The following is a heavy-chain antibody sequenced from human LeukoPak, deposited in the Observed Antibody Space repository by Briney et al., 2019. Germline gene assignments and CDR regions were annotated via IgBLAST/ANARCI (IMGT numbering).Heavy chain of an antibody. CDR2: IYYSGST. Sequence: PSQTLSLTCTVSGGSISRGDYYWSWIRQPPGKGLEWIGYIYYSGSTYYNPSLKSRVTISVDASKNQFSLKLSSVTAADTAVYYCARAVVVPAAILFDYWGEETLVTVSS. CDR1: GGSISRGDYY. D-gene: IGHD2-2*01. CDR3: ARAVVVPAAILFDY. J-gene: IGHJ4*02. V-gene: IGHV4-30-4*01.